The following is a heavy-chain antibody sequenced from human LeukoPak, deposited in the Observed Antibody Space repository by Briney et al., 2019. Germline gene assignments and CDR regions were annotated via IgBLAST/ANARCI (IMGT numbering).Heavy chain of an antibody. D-gene: IGHD3-3*01. V-gene: IGHV4-39*01. CDR1: GGSISSSSYY. CDR2: IYYSGST. J-gene: IGHJ5*02. CDR3: ARRRGYDFWSGYPNWFDP. Sequence: SETLSLTCTVSGGSISSSSYYWGWIRQPPGKGLEWIGSIYYSGSTYYNPSLKSRVTISVDTSKNQFSLKLSSVTAADTAVYYCARRRGYDFWSGYPNWFDPWGQGTLVPVSS.